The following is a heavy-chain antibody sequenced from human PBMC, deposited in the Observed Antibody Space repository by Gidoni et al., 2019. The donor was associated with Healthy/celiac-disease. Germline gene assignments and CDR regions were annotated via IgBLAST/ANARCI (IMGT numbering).Heavy chain of an antibody. CDR2: IYYSGST. V-gene: IGHV4-39*01. J-gene: IGHJ4*02. D-gene: IGHD6-19*01. Sequence: QLQLQESGPGLVKPSETLSLTCPVSGGSISSSSYYWGWIRQPPGKGLEWIGSIYYSGSTYYNPSLKSRVTISVDTSKNQFSLKLSSVTAADTAVYYCARHSGPYSSGGFDYWGQGTLVTVSS. CDR1: GGSISSSSYY. CDR3: ARHSGPYSSGGFDY.